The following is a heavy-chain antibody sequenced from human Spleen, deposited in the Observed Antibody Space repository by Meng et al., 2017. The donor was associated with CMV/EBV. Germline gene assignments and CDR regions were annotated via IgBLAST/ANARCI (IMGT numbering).Heavy chain of an antibody. V-gene: IGHV3-74*01. CDR2: INSDGSST. CDR1: GFTFSSYW. CDR3: AREKGATLDY. D-gene: IGHD1-26*01. Sequence: GESLKISCAASGFTFSSYWMHWVRQAPGKGLVWVSRINSDGSSTSYADSVRGRFTISRDNAMNSLYLQMNSLRAEDMAVYYCAREKGATLDYWGQGALVTVSS. J-gene: IGHJ4*02.